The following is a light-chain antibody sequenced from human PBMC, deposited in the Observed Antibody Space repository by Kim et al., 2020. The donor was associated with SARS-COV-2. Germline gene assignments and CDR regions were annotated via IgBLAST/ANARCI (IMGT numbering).Light chain of an antibody. CDR3: TSYTSSDTWV. CDR2: DVS. V-gene: IGLV2-18*02. Sequence: GQSVTLSCTGSSSDVGGYNRVSWYQQSPGTAPKLIIYDVSDRPSGVPDRFSGSKSGNTATLTISGLQAEDEADYHCTSYTSSDTWVFGGGTQLTVL. CDR1: SSDVGGYNR. J-gene: IGLJ3*02.